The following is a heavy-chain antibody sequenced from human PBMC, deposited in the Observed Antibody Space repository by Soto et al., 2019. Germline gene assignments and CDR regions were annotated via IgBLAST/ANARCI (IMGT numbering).Heavy chain of an antibody. CDR2: ISYDGSSK. J-gene: IGHJ6*02. D-gene: IGHD4-4*01. Sequence: SLRLSCAASGLTFGSFGMHWVRQAPGKGLEWVAVISYDGSSKYYADSVKDRFTISRDNSKNTLYLQMNSLRADDTALYFCAKDYFGMTTLHYYGIDVWGQGTTVTVSS. V-gene: IGHV3-30*18. CDR1: GLTFGSFG. CDR3: AKDYFGMTTLHYYGIDV.